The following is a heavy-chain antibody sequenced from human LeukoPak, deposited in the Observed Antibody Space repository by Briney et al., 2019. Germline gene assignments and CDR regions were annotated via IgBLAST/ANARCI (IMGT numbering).Heavy chain of an antibody. Sequence: GGSLRLSCAAPGFIFDNYAIHWVRQAPGKGLEWVSLISGDGGSTFYADSVRGRFTISRDNTRKSLSLQMSSLRSEDTALYYCARESDTSGWYDYWGQGTLVTVSS. J-gene: IGHJ4*02. D-gene: IGHD6-19*01. CDR3: ARESDTSGWYDY. CDR1: GFIFDNYA. CDR2: ISGDGGST. V-gene: IGHV3-43*02.